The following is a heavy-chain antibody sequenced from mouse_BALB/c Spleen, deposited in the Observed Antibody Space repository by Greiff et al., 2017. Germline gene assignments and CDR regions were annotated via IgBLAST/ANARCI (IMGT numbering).Heavy chain of an antibody. V-gene: IGHV2-2*02. CDR2: IWSGGST. J-gene: IGHJ3*01. Sequence: VQLQQSGPGLVQPSQSLSITCTVSGFSLTSYGVHWVRQSPGKGLEWLGVIWSGGSTDYNAAFISRLSISKDNSKSQVFFKMNRLQANDTAIYYCATPYGNYAWFAYWGQGTLVTVSA. CDR3: ATPYGNYAWFAY. CDR1: GFSLTSYG. D-gene: IGHD2-1*01.